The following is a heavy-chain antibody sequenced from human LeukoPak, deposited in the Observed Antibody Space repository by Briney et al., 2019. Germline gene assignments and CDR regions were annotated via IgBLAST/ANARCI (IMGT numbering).Heavy chain of an antibody. J-gene: IGHJ4*02. Sequence: SETLSLTCTVSGGSISSYYWSWIRQPPGKGLEWIGYIYYSGSTNYNPSLKSRVTISVDTSKNQFSLKLSSVTAADTAVYYCARGRGYSSPFDYWGQGTLVTASS. CDR2: IYYSGST. V-gene: IGHV4-59*08. CDR3: ARGRGYSSPFDY. D-gene: IGHD5-18*01. CDR1: GGSISSYY.